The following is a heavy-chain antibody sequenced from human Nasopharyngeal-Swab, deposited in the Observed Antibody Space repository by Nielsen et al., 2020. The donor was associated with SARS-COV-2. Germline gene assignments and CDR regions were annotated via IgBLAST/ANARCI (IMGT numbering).Heavy chain of an antibody. CDR2: TEIGGTT. D-gene: IGHD2-15*01. CDR1: GLTVSSTY. J-gene: IGHJ4*02. CDR3: ARDVGGRDNY. Sequence: GGSLRLSCAVSGLTVSSTYMSWVRQAPGKGLEWVSVTEIGGTTHYADSVKGRFSISRDSSTNTLYLQMNNVRAEDTAVYYCARDVGGRDNYWGQGAPVTVSS. V-gene: IGHV3-53*01.